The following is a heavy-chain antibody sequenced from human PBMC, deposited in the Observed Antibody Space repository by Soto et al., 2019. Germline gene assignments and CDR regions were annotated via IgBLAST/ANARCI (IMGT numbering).Heavy chain of an antibody. D-gene: IGHD3-3*01. J-gene: IGHJ4*02. CDR1: GFTFSSYA. CDR2: ISGSGGST. Sequence: GGSLRLSCAASGFTFSSYAMSWVRQAPGKGLEWVSAISGSGGSTYYADSVKGRFTISRENSKNTLYLQMNSLRAEDTAVYYCASGRGGYDFWSGYYNIDYWGQGTLVTVSS. CDR3: ASGRGGYDFWSGYYNIDY. V-gene: IGHV3-23*01.